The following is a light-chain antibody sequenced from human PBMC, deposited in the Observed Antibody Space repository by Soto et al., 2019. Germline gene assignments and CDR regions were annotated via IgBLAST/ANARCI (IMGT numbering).Light chain of an antibody. CDR2: GAS. J-gene: IGKJ3*01. Sequence: EIVLTQSPGTLSLSPGERATLSCRASQSVSSSYLAWYQQKPGQAPRPLIYGASSRATGIPDRFSGSGSGTDFTVTISRLEPEDVAVYDCQQYGSSPLFTFGPGTKVDIK. CDR3: QQYGSSPLFT. CDR1: QSVSSSY. V-gene: IGKV3-20*01.